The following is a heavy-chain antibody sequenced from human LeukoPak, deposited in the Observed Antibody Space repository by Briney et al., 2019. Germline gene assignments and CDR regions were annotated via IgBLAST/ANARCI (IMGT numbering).Heavy chain of an antibody. J-gene: IGHJ6*02. CDR2: ISYDGSNK. Sequence: GGSLRLSCAASGFTFSSYAMHWVRQAPGKGLEWVAVISYDGSNKYYADSVKGRFTISRDNSKNTLYLQMNSLRAEDTAVYYCARDLSKGYYYYYGMDVWGQGTTATVSS. CDR1: GFTFSSYA. D-gene: IGHD4-11*01. V-gene: IGHV3-30-3*01. CDR3: ARDLSKGYYYYYGMDV.